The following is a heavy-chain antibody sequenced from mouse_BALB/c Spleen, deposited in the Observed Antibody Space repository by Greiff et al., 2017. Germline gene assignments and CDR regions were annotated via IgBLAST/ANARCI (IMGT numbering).Heavy chain of an antibody. D-gene: IGHD1-1*01. CDR2: INSNGGST. J-gene: IGHJ1*01. CDR3: ARGGIYYGSSPYWYFDV. V-gene: IGHV5-6-3*01. CDR1: GFTFSSYG. Sequence: EVQVVESGGGLVQPGGSLKLSCAASGFTFSSYGMSWVRQTPDKRLELVATINSNGGSTYYPDSVKGRFTISRDNAKNTLYLQMSSLKSEDTAMYYCARGGIYYGSSPYWYFDVWGAGTTVTVSS.